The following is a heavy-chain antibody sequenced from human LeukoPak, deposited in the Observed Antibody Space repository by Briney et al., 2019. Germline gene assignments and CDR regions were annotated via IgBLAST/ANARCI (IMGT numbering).Heavy chain of an antibody. CDR3: ARGSPRYGSGLPSFYGD. J-gene: IGHJ4*02. Sequence: SETLPLTCTVSGGSISSYYWSWIRQPAGKGLEWIGRIYTSGSTNYNPSLKSRVTISVDTSKNQFSLKLSSVTAADTAVYYCARGSPRYGSGLPSFYGDWGQGTLVTVSS. CDR1: GGSISSYY. CDR2: IYTSGST. V-gene: IGHV4-4*07. D-gene: IGHD5-18*01.